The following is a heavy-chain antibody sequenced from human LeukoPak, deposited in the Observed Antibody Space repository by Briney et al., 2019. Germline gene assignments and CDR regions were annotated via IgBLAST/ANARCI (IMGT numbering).Heavy chain of an antibody. D-gene: IGHD5-12*01. V-gene: IGHV4-30-4*08. Sequence: SQTLSLTCTVSGGSISSGDYYWSWIRQPPGKGLEWIGYIYYSGSTYYNPSLKSRVTISVDTSKNQFSLKLSSVTAADTAVYYCARGSYTGYDSHGFDIWGQGTMVTVSS. CDR2: IYYSGST. CDR1: GGSISSGDYY. J-gene: IGHJ3*02. CDR3: ARGSYTGYDSHGFDI.